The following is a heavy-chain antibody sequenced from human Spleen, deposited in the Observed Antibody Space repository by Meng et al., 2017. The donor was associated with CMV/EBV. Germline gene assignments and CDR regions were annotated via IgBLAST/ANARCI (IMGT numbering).Heavy chain of an antibody. CDR2: ISSSSSYI. D-gene: IGHD3-16*01. Sequence: GESLKISCTASGFTFSSYSMNWVRQAPGKGLEWVSSISSSSSYIYYADSVKGRFTISRDNAKNTVYLQLNSLRAEDTAVYYCAGRPPKGEQYFQLWGQGALVTVSS. CDR3: AGRPPKGEQYFQL. V-gene: IGHV3-21*04. CDR1: GFTFSSYS. J-gene: IGHJ1*01.